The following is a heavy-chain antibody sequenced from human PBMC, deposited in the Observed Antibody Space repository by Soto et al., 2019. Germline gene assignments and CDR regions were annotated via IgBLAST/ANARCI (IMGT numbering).Heavy chain of an antibody. CDR3: ARGSVVLMVYALPNWFDP. CDR1: GGSISSGGYY. CDR2: IYYSGST. D-gene: IGHD2-8*01. J-gene: IGHJ5*02. V-gene: IGHV4-31*02. Sequence: SETLSLTCTVSGGSISSGGYYWSGIRLHPGKGLEWIGYIYYSGSTYYNPSLKSRVTRSVDTSNNQFSLKLSSVTAADTAVYYCARGSVVLMVYALPNWFDPWGQGTLVTVSS.